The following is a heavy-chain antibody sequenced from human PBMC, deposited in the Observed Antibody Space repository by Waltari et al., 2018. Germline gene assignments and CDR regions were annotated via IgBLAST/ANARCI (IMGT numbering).Heavy chain of an antibody. CDR1: GGSISSHY. CDR2: ISWNSGSI. J-gene: IGHJ6*02. D-gene: IGHD3-10*01. V-gene: IGHV3-9*03. Sequence: VQLQESGPGLVKPSETLSLTCTVSGGSISSHYWRWIRQPPGKGLEWVSGISWNSGSIGYADSVKGRFTISRDNAKNSLYLQMNSLRAEDMALYYCAKDGGVWFRETYYYGMDVWGQGTTVTVSS. CDR3: AKDGGVWFRETYYYGMDV.